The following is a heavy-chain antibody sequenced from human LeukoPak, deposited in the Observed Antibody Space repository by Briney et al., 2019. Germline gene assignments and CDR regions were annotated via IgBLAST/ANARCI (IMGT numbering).Heavy chain of an antibody. Sequence: SETLSLTCAVYGGSFSGYYWSWIRQPPGKGLEWIGEINHSGSTNYNPPLKSRVTISVDTSKNQFSLKLSSVTAADTAVYYCAREGGVPWKPFDYWGQGTLVTVSS. CDR2: INHSGST. CDR1: GGSFSGYY. J-gene: IGHJ4*02. V-gene: IGHV4-34*01. CDR3: AREGGVPWKPFDY. D-gene: IGHD1-1*01.